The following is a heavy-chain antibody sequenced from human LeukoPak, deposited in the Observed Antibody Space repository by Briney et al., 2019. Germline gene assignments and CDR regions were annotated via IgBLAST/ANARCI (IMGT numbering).Heavy chain of an antibody. CDR2: ISYDGSNK. CDR3: ARDEVLRYFDWFSYYGMDV. Sequence: GGSLRLSCAASGFTCSSYAMHWVRQAPGKGLEWVAVISYDGSNKYYADSVKGRFTISRDNSKNTLYLQMNSLRAEDTAVYYCARDEVLRYFDWFSYYGMDVWGKGTTVTVSS. J-gene: IGHJ6*04. V-gene: IGHV3-30*04. CDR1: GFTCSSYA. D-gene: IGHD3-9*01.